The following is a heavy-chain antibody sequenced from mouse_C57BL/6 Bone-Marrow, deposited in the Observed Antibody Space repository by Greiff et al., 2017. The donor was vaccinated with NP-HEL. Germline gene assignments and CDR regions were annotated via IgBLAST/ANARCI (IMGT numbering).Heavy chain of an antibody. CDR3: ARGGDGYSAWFAY. D-gene: IGHD2-3*01. CDR1: GYAFSSSW. J-gene: IGHJ3*01. Sequence: VKLMESGPELVKPGASVKISCKASGYAFSSSWMNWVKQRPGKGLEWIGRIYPGDGDTNYNGKFKGKAKLTADKSSSTAYMQLSSLTSEDSAVYFCARGGDGYSAWFAYWGQGTLVTVSA. CDR2: IYPGDGDT. V-gene: IGHV1-82*01.